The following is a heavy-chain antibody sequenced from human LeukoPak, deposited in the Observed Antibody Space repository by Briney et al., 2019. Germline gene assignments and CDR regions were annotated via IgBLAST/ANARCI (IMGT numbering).Heavy chain of an antibody. D-gene: IGHD2-2*01. Sequence: SETLSLTCTVSGGSISSYYWSWIRQPAGKGLEWIGRIYTSGSTNYNPSLKSRVTISVDTSKNQFSLKLSSVTAADTAVYYCARNQVVVVPAATYYYYMDVWGKGPRSPSP. CDR3: ARNQVVVVPAATYYYYMDV. V-gene: IGHV4-4*07. CDR1: GGSISSYY. J-gene: IGHJ6*03. CDR2: IYTSGST.